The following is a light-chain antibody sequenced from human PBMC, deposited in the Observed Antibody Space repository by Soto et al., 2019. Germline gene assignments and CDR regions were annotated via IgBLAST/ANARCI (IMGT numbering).Light chain of an antibody. J-gene: IGLJ1*01. Sequence: QSALTQPRSVSGSPGQSVTISCTGTSSDVGGYNYVSWYQQHPGKAPKVMIYDVSERPSGVPDRFSGSKSGNTASVTISGLQAEDEADYYCCSYAGSPRYVFGTGTKLTVL. CDR2: DVS. CDR3: CSYAGSPRYV. V-gene: IGLV2-11*01. CDR1: SSDVGGYNY.